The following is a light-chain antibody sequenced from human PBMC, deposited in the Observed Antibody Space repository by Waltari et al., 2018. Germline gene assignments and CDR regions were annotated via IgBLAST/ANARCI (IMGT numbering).Light chain of an antibody. CDR3: QQYSSSPWT. J-gene: IGKJ1*01. V-gene: IGKV3-20*01. CDR2: DAY. Sequence: EIVLTQSPDTLSLSPGERATLSCRASQNVNSGYLAWYQQKPGQAPRRLIYDAYSRATGIPASFSGSGSGTDCTLTISRVEPEDFAVYYCQQYSSSPWTFGQGTKVEIK. CDR1: QNVNSGY.